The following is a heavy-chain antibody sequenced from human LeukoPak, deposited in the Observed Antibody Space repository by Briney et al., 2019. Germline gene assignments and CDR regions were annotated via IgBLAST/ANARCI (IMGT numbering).Heavy chain of an antibody. CDR2: IIPIFGTA. Sequence: SVKVSCQASGGTFSSYAISWVRQAPGQGLEWMGGIIPIFGTANYAQKFQGRVTITADESTSTAYMELSSLRSEDTAVYYCARDLSGYYYFDYWGQGTLVTVSS. CDR3: ARDLSGYYYFDY. CDR1: GGTFSSYA. J-gene: IGHJ4*02. V-gene: IGHV1-69*13. D-gene: IGHD3-22*01.